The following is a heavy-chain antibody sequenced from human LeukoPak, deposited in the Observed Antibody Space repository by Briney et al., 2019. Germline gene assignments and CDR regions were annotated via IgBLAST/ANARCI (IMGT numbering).Heavy chain of an antibody. CDR2: ISYHGSNT. CDR1: GFTFSSFA. Sequence: GKSLRLSCAASGFTFSSFAMHWVRQAPGRGLEWVAAISYHGSNTYYADSVKGRFTISRDNSKNTLYLQMNSLRAEDTAEYYCARDSRAGRGYSGNFDYWGQGTLVTVSS. V-gene: IGHV3-30*04. J-gene: IGHJ4*02. CDR3: ARDSRAGRGYSGNFDY. D-gene: IGHD5-12*01.